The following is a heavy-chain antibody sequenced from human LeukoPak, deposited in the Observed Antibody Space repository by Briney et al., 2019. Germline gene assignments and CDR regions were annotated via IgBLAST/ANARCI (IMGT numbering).Heavy chain of an antibody. D-gene: IGHD2-2*01. CDR1: GYTFTSYG. J-gene: IGHJ5*02. CDR3: ARDEGGDIVVVPAADTVNNWFDP. V-gene: IGHV1-18*01. CDR2: ISAYNGNT. Sequence: ASVKVSCKASGYTFTSYGISWVRQAPGQGLEWMGWISAYNGNTNYAQKLQGRVTMTTDTSTSTAYMELRSLRSDDTAVYYCARDEGGDIVVVPAADTVNNWFDPWGQGTLVTVSS.